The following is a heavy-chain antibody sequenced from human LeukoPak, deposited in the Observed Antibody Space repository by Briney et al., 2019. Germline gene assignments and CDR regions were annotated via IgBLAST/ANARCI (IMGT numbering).Heavy chain of an antibody. Sequence: GGSLRLSCAASGFTFSSYDMHWVRHATGKGLEWVSAIGTAGDTYYPGSVKGRFTISRENAKNSLYLQMNSLRAGDTAVYYCARGRNMITFGGVIHISDAFDIWGQGTMVTVSS. CDR1: GFTFSSYD. CDR2: IGTAGDT. D-gene: IGHD3-16*02. J-gene: IGHJ3*02. V-gene: IGHV3-13*01. CDR3: ARGRNMITFGGVIHISDAFDI.